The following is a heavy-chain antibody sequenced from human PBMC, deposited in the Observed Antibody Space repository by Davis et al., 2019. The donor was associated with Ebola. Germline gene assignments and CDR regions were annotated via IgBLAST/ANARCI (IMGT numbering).Heavy chain of an antibody. V-gene: IGHV4-34*01. CDR1: GGSFSDYY. CDR2: INHRGST. D-gene: IGHD5-18*01. Sequence: SETLSLTCAVYGGSFSDYYWTWIRQPPEKGLEWIGEINHRGSTNYNPSLKSRVTISVDTSKNQFSLKATSVTAADTAVYYCARAGYSYGYLVLTDGMDVWGQGTTVTVSS. J-gene: IGHJ6*02. CDR3: ARAGYSYGYLVLTDGMDV.